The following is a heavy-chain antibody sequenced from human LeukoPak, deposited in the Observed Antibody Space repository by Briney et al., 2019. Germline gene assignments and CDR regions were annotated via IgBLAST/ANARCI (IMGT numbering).Heavy chain of an antibody. CDR3: TTDKPHYSLFAFDI. CDR2: IKSKTDGGTT. V-gene: IGHV3-15*01. Sequence: GGSLRLSCAASGFTFSNAWMSWVRQAPGKGLEWVGRIKSKTDGGTTDYAAPVKGRFTISRDDSKNTLYLQMNSLKTEDTAVYYCTTDKPHYSLFAFDIWGQGTMVTVSS. D-gene: IGHD1-14*01. J-gene: IGHJ3*02. CDR1: GFTFSNAW.